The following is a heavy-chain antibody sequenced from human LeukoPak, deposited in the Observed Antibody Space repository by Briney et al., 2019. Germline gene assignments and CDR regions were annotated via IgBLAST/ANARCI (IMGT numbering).Heavy chain of an antibody. CDR1: GFTFSSYW. J-gene: IGHJ4*02. D-gene: IGHD3-3*01. CDR2: ISYDGSNK. V-gene: IGHV3-30*03. CDR3: AAFWSGSDY. Sequence: GGSLRLSCAASGFTFSSYWMTWVRQAPGKGLEWVAVISYDGSNKYYADSVKGRFTISRDNSKNTLYLQMNSPRAEDTAVYYCAAFWSGSDYWGQGTLVTVSS.